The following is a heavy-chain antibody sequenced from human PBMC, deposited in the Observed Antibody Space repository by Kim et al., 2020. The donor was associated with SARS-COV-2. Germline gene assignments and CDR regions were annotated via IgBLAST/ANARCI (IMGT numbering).Heavy chain of an antibody. CDR1: GFTFSDHY. Sequence: GGSLRLSCAASGFTFSDHYMDWVRQAPGKGLEWVGRIRNKANSYTTEYAASVKGRFTISRDDSKNSLYLQMNNLKTEDTAVYYCVRDSRVASAGNSLDVWGQGTMITVSS. J-gene: IGHJ3*01. D-gene: IGHD6-13*01. V-gene: IGHV3-72*01. CDR3: VRDSRVASAGNSLDV. CDR2: IRNKANSYTT.